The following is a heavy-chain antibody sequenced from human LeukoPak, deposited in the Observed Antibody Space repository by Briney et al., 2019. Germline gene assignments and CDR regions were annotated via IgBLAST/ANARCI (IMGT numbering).Heavy chain of an antibody. Sequence: GGSLRLSCAASGFTFSSYAMSWVRQAPGKGLEWVSAISGSGGSTYYADSVKGRFTISRDNSKNTLYLQMSSLRAEDTAVYYCAKTKIAAAGSWTLDYWGQGTLVTVSS. J-gene: IGHJ4*02. CDR3: AKTKIAAAGSWTLDY. V-gene: IGHV3-23*01. CDR1: GFTFSSYA. CDR2: ISGSGGST. D-gene: IGHD6-13*01.